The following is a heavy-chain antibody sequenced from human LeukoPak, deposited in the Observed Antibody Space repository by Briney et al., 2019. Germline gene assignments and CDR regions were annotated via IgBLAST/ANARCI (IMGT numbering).Heavy chain of an antibody. Sequence: HPGGSLRLSCEASGFTFSTYAMSWVRQAPGKGLEWVSAISGSGGNTYYADSVKGRFTISRDNSKNTLYLQMNSLRAEDTAVYYCAPLGSTVDYWGQGTLVTVSS. CDR2: ISGSGGNT. CDR1: GFTFSTYA. CDR3: APLGSTVDY. V-gene: IGHV3-23*01. J-gene: IGHJ4*02.